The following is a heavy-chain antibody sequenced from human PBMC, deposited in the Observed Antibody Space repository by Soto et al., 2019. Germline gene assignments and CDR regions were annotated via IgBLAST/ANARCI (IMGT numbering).Heavy chain of an antibody. V-gene: IGHV1-18*01. CDR1: GYTFTSYC. Sequence: ASVKVSCKASGYTFTSYCISWVRQAPGQGLEWMGWISAYNGNTNYAQRLQGSVTMTTDTSTSTAYMELRSLRSDDTAVYYCARSDDHDAFDIWGQGTMVTVSS. CDR3: ARSDDHDAFDI. CDR2: ISAYNGNT. J-gene: IGHJ3*02.